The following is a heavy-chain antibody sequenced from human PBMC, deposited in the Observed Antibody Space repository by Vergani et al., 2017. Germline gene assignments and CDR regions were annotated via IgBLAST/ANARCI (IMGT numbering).Heavy chain of an antibody. D-gene: IGHD3-9*01. J-gene: IGHJ3*02. Sequence: EVQLVESGGVVVQLGGSLRLPCAAFGFTFDDYTMHWVRQAPGKGREWVSLISWDGGSTYYADSVKGRFTISRDNSKNSLYLQMNSLRTADTALYYCAKESGYDILTGYDDAFDIWGQGTMVTVSS. CDR3: AKESGYDILTGYDDAFDI. CDR1: GFTFDDYT. V-gene: IGHV3-43*01. CDR2: ISWDGGST.